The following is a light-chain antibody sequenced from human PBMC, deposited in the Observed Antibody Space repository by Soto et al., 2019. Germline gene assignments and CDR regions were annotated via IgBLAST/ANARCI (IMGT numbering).Light chain of an antibody. CDR3: CSYTTSRTYV. V-gene: IGLV2-8*01. Sequence: QSALTQPPSASGSPGQSVTISCTGTSSDVGGYNYVSWFQQHPGKVPKLLIYEVSKRPSGVPDRFSGSKSGNTASLTISGLQAEDEADYYCCSYTTSRTYVFGSGTKLTVL. CDR2: EVS. J-gene: IGLJ1*01. CDR1: SSDVGGYNY.